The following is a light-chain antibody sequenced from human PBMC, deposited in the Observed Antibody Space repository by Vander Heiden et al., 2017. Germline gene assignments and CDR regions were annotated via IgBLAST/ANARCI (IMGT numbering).Light chain of an antibody. J-gene: IGKJ4*01. CDR2: YAS. CDR1: QNIRVS. V-gene: IGKV6-21*01. CDR3: HQSSSLPLT. Sequence: DIVLTQSPAFLSTTPKGKVTIPCRASQNIRVSLHWYQQKPDQSPNLLIKYASQSFSGVPSRFSGSGEGTDFTLTISGLEVEDAATYYCHQSSSLPLTFGGGTKVEIK.